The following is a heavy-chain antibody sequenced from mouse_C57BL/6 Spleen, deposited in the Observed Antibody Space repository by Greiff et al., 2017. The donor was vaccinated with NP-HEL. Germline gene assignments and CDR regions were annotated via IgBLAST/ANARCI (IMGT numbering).Heavy chain of an antibody. J-gene: IGHJ1*03. V-gene: IGHV1-42*01. CDR3: ARAYSNHWWYFDV. Sequence: EVQLQQSGPELVKPGASVKISCKASGYSFTGYYMNWVKQSPEKSLEWIGEINPSTGGTTYNQKFKAKATLTVDKSSSTAYMQLKSLTSEDSAVYYCARAYSNHWWYFDVWGTGTTVTVSS. D-gene: IGHD2-5*01. CDR2: INPSTGGT. CDR1: GYSFTGYY.